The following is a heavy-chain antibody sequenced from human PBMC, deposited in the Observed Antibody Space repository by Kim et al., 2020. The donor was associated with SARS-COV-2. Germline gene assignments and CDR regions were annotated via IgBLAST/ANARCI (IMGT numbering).Heavy chain of an antibody. CDR1: GYTFTGYY. Sequence: ASVKVSCKASGYTFTGYYMHWVRQAPGQGLEWMGWINPNSGGTNYAQKFQGRVTMTRDTSISTAYMELSRLRSDDTAVYYCARDGIAVAGIYYYYGMDVWGQGTTVTVSS. D-gene: IGHD6-19*01. J-gene: IGHJ6*02. V-gene: IGHV1-2*02. CDR3: ARDGIAVAGIYYYYGMDV. CDR2: INPNSGGT.